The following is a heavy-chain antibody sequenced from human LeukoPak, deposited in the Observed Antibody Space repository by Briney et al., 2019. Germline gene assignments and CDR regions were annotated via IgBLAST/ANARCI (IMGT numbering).Heavy chain of an antibody. CDR2: IIPIFGTA. Sequence: SVKVSCKASGGTFSSYAISWVRQAPGQGLEWMGGIIPIFGTANYAQKFQGRVTITADKSTSTAYMELSSLRSEDTAVYYCARDSSLAAITFGGVGDYWGQGTLVTVSS. V-gene: IGHV1-69*06. D-gene: IGHD3-16*01. J-gene: IGHJ4*02. CDR1: GGTFSSYA. CDR3: ARDSSLAAITFGGVGDY.